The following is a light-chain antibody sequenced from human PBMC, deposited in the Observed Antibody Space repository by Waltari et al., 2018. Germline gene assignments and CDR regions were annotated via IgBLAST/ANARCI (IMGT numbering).Light chain of an antibody. V-gene: IGKV2-30*01. J-gene: IGKJ4*01. Sequence: DVVLTQYPLSLPVTLGQPASMSCRSSQSLVSSDGNTFLHWFQQRPGQSPRRLIYKVSNRDYGVPDRFSGGGSGTDFTLKISRVEAEDVGIYYCMHGTHWTPSLNFGGGTKVEIK. CDR3: MHGTHWTPSLN. CDR2: KVS. CDR1: QSLVSSDGNTF.